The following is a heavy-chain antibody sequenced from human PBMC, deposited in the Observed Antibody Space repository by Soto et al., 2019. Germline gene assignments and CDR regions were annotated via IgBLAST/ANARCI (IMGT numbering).Heavy chain of an antibody. D-gene: IGHD3-9*01. Sequence: GESLKISCKSSGYSFSSYWIAWVRLMPGKGLEWMGSIYPDDSDTKYSPSFQGQVTISADKSISAAYLQWSSLKASDTAIYYCARNSLTGYYNYYYSMDVWGQGTTVTVS. CDR3: ARNSLTGYYNYYYSMDV. V-gene: IGHV5-51*01. J-gene: IGHJ6*02. CDR2: IYPDDSDT. CDR1: GYSFSSYW.